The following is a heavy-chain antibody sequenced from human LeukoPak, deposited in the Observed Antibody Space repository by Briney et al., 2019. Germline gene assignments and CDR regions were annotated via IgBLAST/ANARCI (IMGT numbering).Heavy chain of an antibody. CDR2: IIPILGIA. V-gene: IGHV1-69*04. CDR1: GGTFSSYA. D-gene: IGHD3-10*01. J-gene: IGHJ6*02. Sequence: GSSVKVSCKASGGTFSSYAISLVRQAPRQGLEWMGRIIPILGIANYAQKFQGRVTITADKSTSTAYMELSSLRSEDTAVYYCARVAAYYYYGSGSYYNGPYYYYGMDVWGQGTTVTVSS. CDR3: ARVAAYYYYGSGSYYNGPYYYYGMDV.